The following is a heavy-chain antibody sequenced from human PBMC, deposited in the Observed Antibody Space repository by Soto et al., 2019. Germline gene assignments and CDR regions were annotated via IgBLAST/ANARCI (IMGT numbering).Heavy chain of an antibody. Sequence: LRLSCSASGFTFSSYAMHWVRQAPGKGLEYVSGVRGNGDPPFYADSVKGRSTISRDNSKNTLYLQMSSLSADDTAVYYCVKSRGGNNFDFFDWGQGALVTVSS. CDR2: VRGNGDPP. CDR3: VKSRGGNNFDFFD. V-gene: IGHV3-64D*06. CDR1: GFTFSSYA. D-gene: IGHD5-12*01. J-gene: IGHJ4*02.